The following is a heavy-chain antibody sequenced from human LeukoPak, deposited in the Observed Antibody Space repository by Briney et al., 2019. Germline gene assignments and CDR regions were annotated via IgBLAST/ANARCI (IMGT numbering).Heavy chain of an antibody. CDR1: GFTYISYA. D-gene: IGHD3-10*02. CDR2: INGSAGSI. CDR3: AKDEDARPMYFQD. V-gene: IGHV3-23*01. J-gene: IGHJ1*01. Sequence: GGSLRLPRAASGFTYISYAMIWVRQASGKGLVWVSAINGSAGSIYYADSVKGRFTVSRDNSKNTLYLQMNTLRAEDTAVYYCAKDEDARPMYFQDWGQGTLVTVSS.